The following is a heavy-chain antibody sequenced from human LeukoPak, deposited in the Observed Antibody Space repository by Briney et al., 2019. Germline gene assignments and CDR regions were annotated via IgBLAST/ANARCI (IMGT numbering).Heavy chain of an antibody. V-gene: IGHV4-30-2*01. J-gene: IGHJ4*02. Sequence: SETLSLTCTVSGGSISSGGYYWSWIRQPPGKGLEWIGYIYHSGSTYYNPSLKSRVTISVDTSKNQFSLKLSSVTAADTAVYYCARDDSSGYRWGQGTLVTVSS. D-gene: IGHD3-22*01. CDR2: IYHSGST. CDR3: ARDDSSGYR. CDR1: GGSISSGGYY.